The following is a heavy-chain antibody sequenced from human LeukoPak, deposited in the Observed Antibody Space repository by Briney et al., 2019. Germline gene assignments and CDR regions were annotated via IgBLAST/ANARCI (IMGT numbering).Heavy chain of an antibody. CDR3: ARHAVEGKWLQFYYFNF. J-gene: IGHJ4*02. V-gene: IGHV3-7*01. Sequence: GGSLRLSCAASGFTFSNYWMGWVRQAPGKGLEWVANIKQDGSQKLFVDSLEGRFTISRDNSKNSLYLQMNSLRTEDTAVYYCARHAVEGKWLQFYYFNFWGQGSLVTVSS. D-gene: IGHD5-24*01. CDR2: IKQDGSQK. CDR1: GFTFSNYW.